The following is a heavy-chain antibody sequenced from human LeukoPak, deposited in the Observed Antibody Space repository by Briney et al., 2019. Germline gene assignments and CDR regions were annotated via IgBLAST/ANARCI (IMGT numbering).Heavy chain of an antibody. Sequence: PSETLSLTCTVSGGSISSYYCSWIRQPAGKGLEWIGSIYTSGSTNSTPSLKSRVTMSVDTSKNQFSLKLSSVTAADTAVYYCARDPSYYYYYMDVWGKGTTVTVSS. CDR2: IYTSGST. V-gene: IGHV4-4*07. CDR1: GGSISSYY. J-gene: IGHJ6*03. CDR3: ARDPSYYYYYMDV.